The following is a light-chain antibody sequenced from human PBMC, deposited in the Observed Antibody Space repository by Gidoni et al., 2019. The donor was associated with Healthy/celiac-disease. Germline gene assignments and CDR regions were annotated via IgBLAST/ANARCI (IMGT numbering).Light chain of an antibody. CDR2: GKN. Sequence: SSELTPDPAVSVALGQTVRITCQGDSLRSYYASWYQQKPGQAPVLVIYGKNNRPSGIPDRFSGSSSGNTASLTITGAQAEDEADYYCNSRDSSGSHVVFGGGTKLTVL. V-gene: IGLV3-19*01. CDR1: SLRSYY. J-gene: IGLJ2*01. CDR3: NSRDSSGSHVV.